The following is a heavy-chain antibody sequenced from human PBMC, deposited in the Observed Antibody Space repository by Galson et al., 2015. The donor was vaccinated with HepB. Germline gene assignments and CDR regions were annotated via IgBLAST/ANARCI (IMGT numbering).Heavy chain of an antibody. CDR1: GFTFSSYW. Sequence: SLRLSCAASGFTFSSYWMSWVRQAPGKGLEWVANIKQDGSKKYYVDSVKGRFTISRDNAKNSLYLQMNSLRAEDTAVYYCARHIVVVVVANMNAFDIWGQVTMVTVSS. V-gene: IGHV3-7*01. D-gene: IGHD2-15*01. CDR2: IKQDGSKK. J-gene: IGHJ3*02. CDR3: ARHIVVVVVANMNAFDI.